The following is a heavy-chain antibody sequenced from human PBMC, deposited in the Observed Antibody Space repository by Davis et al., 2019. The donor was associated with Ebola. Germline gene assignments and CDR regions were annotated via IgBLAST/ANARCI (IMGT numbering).Heavy chain of an antibody. CDR2: ISSSSSYI. CDR1: GFTFSSYS. CDR3: ASSIGAKRCCSGGSCSPRDY. V-gene: IGHV3-21*01. D-gene: IGHD2-15*01. J-gene: IGHJ4*02. Sequence: GESLKISCAASGFTFSSYSMNWVRQAPGKGLEWVSSISSSSSYIYYADSVKGRFTISRDNAKNSLYLQMNSLRAEDTAVYYCASSIGAKRCCSGGSCSPRDYWGQGTLVTVSS.